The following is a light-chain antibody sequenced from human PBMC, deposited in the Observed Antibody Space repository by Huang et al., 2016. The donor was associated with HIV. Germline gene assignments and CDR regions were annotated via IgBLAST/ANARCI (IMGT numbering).Light chain of an antibody. Sequence: DIQMTQSPSSLSASLRGRVTITCRASQSINNYLNWYQHKPGKAPALLIYAASTLQSGVPSRFSGSGSGTDFTRTITNLQPEDFATYYCQQSYSSPPTCGPGTKVDIK. CDR1: QSINNY. CDR3: QQSYSSPPT. CDR2: AAS. J-gene: IGKJ3*01. V-gene: IGKV1-39*01.